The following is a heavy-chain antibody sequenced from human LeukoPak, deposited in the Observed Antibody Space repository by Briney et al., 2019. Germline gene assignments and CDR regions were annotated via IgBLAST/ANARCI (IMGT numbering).Heavy chain of an antibody. CDR1: GDSIGSGGYY. Sequence: SETLSLTCTVSGDSIGSGGYYWSWIRQHPGKGLEQIGYIYYSGGTYYSPSLRSRVTISVDTSQNQFSLKLRSVTAADTAVYYCARGGGGNALDHWGQGTLVTVSS. D-gene: IGHD4-23*01. V-gene: IGHV4-31*03. CDR2: IYYSGGT. CDR3: ARGGGGNALDH. J-gene: IGHJ4*02.